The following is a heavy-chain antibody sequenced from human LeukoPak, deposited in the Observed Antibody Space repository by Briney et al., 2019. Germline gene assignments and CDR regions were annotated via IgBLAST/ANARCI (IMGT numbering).Heavy chain of an antibody. CDR1: GFTVSSNY. Sequence: GGSLRLSCAASGFTVSSNYMSWVRQAPGKGLEWVSVIYSGGSTYYADSVKGRFTISRDNSKNTLYLQMNSPRAEDTAVYYCARDGHDYGDRRHVVGEANYWGQGTLVTVSS. CDR3: ARDGHDYGDRRHVVGEANY. D-gene: IGHD4-17*01. V-gene: IGHV3-66*01. CDR2: IYSGGST. J-gene: IGHJ4*02.